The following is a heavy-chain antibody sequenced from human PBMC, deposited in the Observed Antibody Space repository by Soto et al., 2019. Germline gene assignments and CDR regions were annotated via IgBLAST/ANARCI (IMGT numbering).Heavy chain of an antibody. CDR1: GYTFTSYY. CDR3: ARDPFDYYDSSGYFDY. Sequence: GAAVNVSCKASGYTFTSYYMHWVRQSPGQGLEWMGIINPSGGSTSYAQKFQGRVTMTRDTSTSTVYMELSSLRSEDTAVYYCARDPFDYYDSSGYFDYWGQGTLVTVSS. V-gene: IGHV1-46*01. J-gene: IGHJ4*02. CDR2: INPSGGST. D-gene: IGHD3-22*01.